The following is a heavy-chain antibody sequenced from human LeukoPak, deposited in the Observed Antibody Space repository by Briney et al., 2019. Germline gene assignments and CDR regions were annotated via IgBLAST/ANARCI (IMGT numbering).Heavy chain of an antibody. Sequence: GGSLRLSCAASGFTFSSYAMSWVRQAPGKGLEWVSYISSSGSTIYYADSVKGRFTISRDNAKNSLYLQMNSLRAEDTAVYYCAREAVVAATLDYWGQGTLVTVSS. CDR1: GFTFSSYA. CDR3: AREAVVAATLDY. CDR2: ISSSGSTI. V-gene: IGHV3-48*04. D-gene: IGHD2-15*01. J-gene: IGHJ4*02.